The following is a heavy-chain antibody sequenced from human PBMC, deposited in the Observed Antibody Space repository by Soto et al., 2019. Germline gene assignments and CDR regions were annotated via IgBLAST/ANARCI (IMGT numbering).Heavy chain of an antibody. J-gene: IGHJ6*02. CDR2: ISAYNGNT. V-gene: IGHV1-18*04. CDR1: GYTFTSYG. Sequence: ASVKVSCKASGYTFTSYGISWVRQAPGQGLEWMGWISAYNGNTNYAQKLQGRITMTTDTSTSTAYMGLRSLRSDDTAVYYCARVLYYDFWSGPYYYYYGMDVWGQGTTVTVSS. CDR3: ARVLYYDFWSGPYYYYYGMDV. D-gene: IGHD3-3*01.